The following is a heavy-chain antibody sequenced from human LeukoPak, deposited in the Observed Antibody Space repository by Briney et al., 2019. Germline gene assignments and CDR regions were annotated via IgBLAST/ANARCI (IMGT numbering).Heavy chain of an antibody. CDR2: IYSSGST. CDR3: ARDGTYNSFDY. J-gene: IGHJ4*02. D-gene: IGHD1-14*01. V-gene: IGHV4-4*07. Sequence: PSETLSLTCTASGGSISSYYWSWIRQPAGKGLEWIGRIYSSGSTTYNPSLKRRVTLSVDTSKNQFSLKLSSVTAADTAMYYCARDGTYNSFDYWGQGTLVTVSS. CDR1: GGSISSYY.